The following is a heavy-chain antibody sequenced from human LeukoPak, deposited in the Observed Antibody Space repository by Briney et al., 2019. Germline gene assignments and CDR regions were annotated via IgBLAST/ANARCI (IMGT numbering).Heavy chain of an antibody. CDR1: GGIFTQWP. J-gene: IGHJ5*02. CDR3: ASAASWNWFCP. Sequence: SVKVSCQASGGIFTQWPLNWVRQAPGQGPAWMGRIIPVHGSVNYAQKFQGRVTMTEDKGTADMELSNLRSEDMAVYYCASAASWNWFCPWGQGTLVIVSA. V-gene: IGHV1-69*08. D-gene: IGHD1-1*01. CDR2: IIPVHGSV.